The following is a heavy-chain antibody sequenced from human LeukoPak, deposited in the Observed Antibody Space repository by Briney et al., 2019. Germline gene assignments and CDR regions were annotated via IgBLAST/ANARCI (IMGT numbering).Heavy chain of an antibody. CDR3: ARETRYDYVWGSYRLWYNWFDP. J-gene: IGHJ5*02. CDR1: GFTFSSYG. CDR2: ISSSGSTI. V-gene: IGHV3-48*04. D-gene: IGHD3-16*02. Sequence: GGSLRLSCAASGFTFSSYGMSWVRQAPGKGLEWVSYISSSGSTIYYADSVKGRFTISRDNAKNSLYLQMNSLRAEDTAVYYCARETRYDYVWGSYRLWYNWFDPWGQGTLVTVSS.